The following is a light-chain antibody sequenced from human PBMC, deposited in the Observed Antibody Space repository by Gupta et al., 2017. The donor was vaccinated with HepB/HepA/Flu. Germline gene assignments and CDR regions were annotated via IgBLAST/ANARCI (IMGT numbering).Light chain of an antibody. CDR2: DVS. V-gene: IGLV2-14*03. Sequence: ISXXXTSSDVGFYNYVSWYQQHPGKAPKLMIYDVSNRPSGVSNRFSGSKSGKTASLTISGLQAEDEADYYCSSYTTSSVPGIFGGGTKLTVL. J-gene: IGLJ2*01. CDR1: SSDVGFYNY. CDR3: SSYTTSSVPGI.